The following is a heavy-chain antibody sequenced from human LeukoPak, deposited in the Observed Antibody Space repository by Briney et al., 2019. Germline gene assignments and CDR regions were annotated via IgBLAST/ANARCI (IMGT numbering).Heavy chain of an antibody. Sequence: KPGGSLRLSCAASGFTFSDYYMCWIRQAPGKGLEWVSYISSSSSYTNYADSVKGRFTISRDNAKNSLYLQMNSLRAEDTAVYYCARGDYYGSGSYYKFDYWGQGTLVTVSS. CDR1: GFTFSDYY. CDR3: ARGDYYGSGSYYKFDY. J-gene: IGHJ4*02. V-gene: IGHV3-11*06. CDR2: ISSSSSYT. D-gene: IGHD3-10*01.